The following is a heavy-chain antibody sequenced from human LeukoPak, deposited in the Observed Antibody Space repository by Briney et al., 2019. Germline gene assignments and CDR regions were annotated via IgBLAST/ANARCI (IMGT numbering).Heavy chain of an antibody. Sequence: GGSLRLSCAASGFTFSSYAMSWVRQAPGKGLEWVSAIIGSGGRTYYADSVKGRFTISRDNSKNTLYLQMNSLRAEDTAIYYCSLRTPWISGWGQGTLVTVSS. V-gene: IGHV3-23*01. CDR2: IIGSGGRT. J-gene: IGHJ4*02. CDR3: SLRTPWISG. CDR1: GFTFSSYA. D-gene: IGHD2-15*01.